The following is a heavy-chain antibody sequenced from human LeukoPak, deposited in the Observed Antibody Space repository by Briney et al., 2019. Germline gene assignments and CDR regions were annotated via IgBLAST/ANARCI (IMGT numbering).Heavy chain of an antibody. J-gene: IGHJ5*02. D-gene: IGHD3-16*01. Sequence: GESLKISCKGSGYRFTTYWIAWVRQMPGKGLEWMGIIYPGDSDTTYSPSFQGQVTISADKSISTAYLQWNSLKASDTAMYYCATQGAGLNWFDPWGQGTLVTVSS. CDR1: GYRFTTYW. V-gene: IGHV5-51*01. CDR2: IYPGDSDT. CDR3: ATQGAGLNWFDP.